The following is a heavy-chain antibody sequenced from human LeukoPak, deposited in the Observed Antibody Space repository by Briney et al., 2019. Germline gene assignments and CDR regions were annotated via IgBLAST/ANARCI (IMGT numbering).Heavy chain of an antibody. Sequence: GGSLRLSCAASGFTFSSYAMSWVRQAPGEGLEWVANIKQDGSEKNYVDSVKGRFTISRDNAKNSLYLQMNSLRAEDTAVYYCARETARPLDYWGQGTLVTVSS. CDR2: IKQDGSEK. CDR3: ARETARPLDY. J-gene: IGHJ4*02. V-gene: IGHV3-7*01. CDR1: GFTFSSYA. D-gene: IGHD6-6*01.